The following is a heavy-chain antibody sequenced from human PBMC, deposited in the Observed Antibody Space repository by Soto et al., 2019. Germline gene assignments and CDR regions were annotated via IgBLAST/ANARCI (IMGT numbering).Heavy chain of an antibody. CDR3: ARVRVYGDYVDY. Sequence: SETLSLTCTVSGGSISSGGYYWSWIRQHPGKGLEWIGYIYYSGSTYYNPSLKSRVTISVDTSKNQFSLKLSSVTAADTAVYYCARVRVYGDYVDYWGQGTLVTVSS. CDR1: GGSISSGGYY. J-gene: IGHJ4*02. D-gene: IGHD4-17*01. V-gene: IGHV4-31*03. CDR2: IYYSGST.